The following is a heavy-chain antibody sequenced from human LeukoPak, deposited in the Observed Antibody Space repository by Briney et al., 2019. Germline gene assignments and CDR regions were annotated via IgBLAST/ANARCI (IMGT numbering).Heavy chain of an antibody. Sequence: SETLSLTCTVSGGSITGYYWSWIRQHPGKGLEWIGYIYYSGSTYYNPSLKSRVTISVDTSKNQFSLKLSSVTAADTAVYYCARVGTIFGVVQYYFDYWGQGTLVTVSS. CDR3: ARVGTIFGVVQYYFDY. V-gene: IGHV4-31*03. J-gene: IGHJ4*02. CDR2: IYYSGST. CDR1: GGSITGYY. D-gene: IGHD3-3*01.